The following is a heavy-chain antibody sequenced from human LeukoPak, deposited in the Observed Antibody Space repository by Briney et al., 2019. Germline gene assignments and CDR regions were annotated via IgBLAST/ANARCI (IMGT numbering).Heavy chain of an antibody. CDR1: GYSFTSYW. CDR2: IYPGDSDT. CDR3: ARGYYDFWSGYYKVNWFDP. V-gene: IGHV5-51*01. D-gene: IGHD3-3*01. J-gene: IGHJ5*02. Sequence: GESLKISCXGSGYSFTSYWIGWVRQMPGKGLEWMGIIYPGDSDTRYSPSFQGQVTISADKSISTAYLQWSSLKASDTAMYYCARGYYDFWSGYYKVNWFDPWGQGTLVTVSS.